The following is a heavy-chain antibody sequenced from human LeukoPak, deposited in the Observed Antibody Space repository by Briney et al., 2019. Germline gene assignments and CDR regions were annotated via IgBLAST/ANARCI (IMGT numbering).Heavy chain of an antibody. CDR2: NNPSGVGT. D-gene: IGHD2-21*02. CDR1: GYTFTSYY. J-gene: IGHJ5*02. CDR3: ARGVVTSSWFDP. V-gene: IGHV1-46*01. Sequence: ASVKVSCKASGYTFTSYYMHWVRQAPGQGLEWMGINNPSGVGTSYAQKFQGRVTMTRDMSTSTVYMELSSLRSEDTAVYYCARGVVTSSWFDPWGQGTLVTVSS.